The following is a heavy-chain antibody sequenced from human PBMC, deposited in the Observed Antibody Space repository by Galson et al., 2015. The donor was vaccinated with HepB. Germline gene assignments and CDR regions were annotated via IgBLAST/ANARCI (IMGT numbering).Heavy chain of an antibody. J-gene: IGHJ4*02. CDR2: IWYDGSEQ. D-gene: IGHD1-26*01. CDR3: AKGGPGSYYYFDY. Sequence: SLRLSCAASGFTFRNHGMHWVRQAPGKGLEWLAVIWYDGSEQYYADSVKGRFTIPRDNSKNTLYLQMNSLRAEDTAVYYCAKGGPGSYYYFDYWGQGTLVTVSS. V-gene: IGHV3-33*06. CDR1: GFTFRNHG.